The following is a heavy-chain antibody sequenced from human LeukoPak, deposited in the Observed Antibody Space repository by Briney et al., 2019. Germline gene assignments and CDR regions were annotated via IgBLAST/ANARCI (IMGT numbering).Heavy chain of an antibody. CDR2: ISYDGSNK. V-gene: IGHV3-30*18. Sequence: GGSLRLSCAASGFTFSSYGMHWVRQAPGKGLEWVAVISYDGSNKYYADSVKGRFTISRDNSKNTLYLQMNSLRAEDTAVYYCAKDADIVVVPAAIGDYFDYWGRGTLVTVSS. J-gene: IGHJ4*02. CDR3: AKDADIVVVPAAIGDYFDY. CDR1: GFTFSSYG. D-gene: IGHD2-2*01.